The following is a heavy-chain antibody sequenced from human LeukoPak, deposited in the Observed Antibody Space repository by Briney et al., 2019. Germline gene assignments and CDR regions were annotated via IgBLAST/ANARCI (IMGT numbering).Heavy chain of an antibody. CDR3: ARRWLQSNYYYYGMDV. J-gene: IGHJ6*02. V-gene: IGHV3-69-1*01. Sequence: GGSLRLSCEASGFTSFNFPMNWVRKAPGKGLEWVSHIRSDGTITYADSVKGRFTISRDDAKNSLYLQMNSLRAEDTAVYYCARRWLQSNYYYYGMDVWGQGTTVTVSS. CDR2: IRSDGTI. CDR1: GFTSFNFP. D-gene: IGHD5-24*01.